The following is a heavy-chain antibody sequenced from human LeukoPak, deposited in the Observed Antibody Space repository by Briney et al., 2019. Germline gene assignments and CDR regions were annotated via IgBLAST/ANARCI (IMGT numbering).Heavy chain of an antibody. Sequence: GESLKISCKGSGYSFTSYWIGWVRQMPGKGLEWVGIIYPGDSDTRYSPSFQGQVTISADKSISTAYLQWSSLKASDTAMYYCAKIAAAGINYYGMDVWGQGTTVTVSS. CDR3: AKIAAAGINYYGMDV. J-gene: IGHJ6*02. D-gene: IGHD6-13*01. V-gene: IGHV5-51*01. CDR1: GYSFTSYW. CDR2: IYPGDSDT.